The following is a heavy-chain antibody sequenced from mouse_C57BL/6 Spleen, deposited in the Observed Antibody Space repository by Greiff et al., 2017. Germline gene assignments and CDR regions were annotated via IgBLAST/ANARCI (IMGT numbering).Heavy chain of an antibody. CDR3: ARRGDDGYYDYAMDY. D-gene: IGHD2-3*01. CDR1: GFNIKDYY. Sequence: EVKLVESGAELVKPGASVKLSCTASGFNIKDYYMHWVKQRTEQGLEWIGRIDPEDGETKYAPKFQGKATITADTSSNTAYLQLSSLTSEDTAVYYCARRGDDGYYDYAMDYWGQGTSVTVSS. J-gene: IGHJ4*01. CDR2: IDPEDGET. V-gene: IGHV14-2*01.